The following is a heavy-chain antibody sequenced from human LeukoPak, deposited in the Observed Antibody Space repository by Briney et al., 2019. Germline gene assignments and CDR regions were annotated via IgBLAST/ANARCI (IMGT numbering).Heavy chain of an antibody. J-gene: IGHJ3*02. D-gene: IGHD3-22*01. V-gene: IGHV4-4*07. CDR3: ARALTYYYDSSGDAFDI. Sequence: PSETLSLTCIVSGGSINSYYWSWIRQPAGRGLEWIGRLYSSGSTNYNASFTSRLTMSVDTSKNQFSLTLSSVTAADTAVYYCARALTYYYDSSGDAFDIWGQGTMVTVSS. CDR1: GGSINSYY. CDR2: LYSSGST.